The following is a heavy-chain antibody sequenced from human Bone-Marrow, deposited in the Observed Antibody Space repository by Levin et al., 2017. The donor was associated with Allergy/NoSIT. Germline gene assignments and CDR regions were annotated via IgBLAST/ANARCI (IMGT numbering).Heavy chain of an antibody. V-gene: IGHV5-51*01. CDR2: IYPSDSDT. CDR1: GYTFTGHW. Sequence: KVSCRPSGYTFTGHWIGWVRQMPGKGLEWMGIIYPSDSDTRYSPSFEGQVTISVDTSISTAYLHWNSLKTSDTAIYYCARMNLAANWFDPWGQGTLVTVS. D-gene: IGHD3-16*01. J-gene: IGHJ5*02. CDR3: ARMNLAANWFDP.